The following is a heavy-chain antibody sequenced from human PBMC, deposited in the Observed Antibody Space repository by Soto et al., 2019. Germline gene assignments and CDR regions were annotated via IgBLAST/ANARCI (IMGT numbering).Heavy chain of an antibody. CDR3: ASLSHSGSYPLVDY. CDR2: IYYSGST. V-gene: IGHV4-31*03. J-gene: IGHJ4*02. D-gene: IGHD1-26*01. CDR1: GGSISSGGYY. Sequence: SETLSLTCTVSGGSISSGGYYWSWIRQHPGKGLEWIGYIYYSGSTYYNPSLKSRVTISVDTSKNQFSLKLSSVTAADTAVYYCASLSHSGSYPLVDYWGQGTLVTVSS.